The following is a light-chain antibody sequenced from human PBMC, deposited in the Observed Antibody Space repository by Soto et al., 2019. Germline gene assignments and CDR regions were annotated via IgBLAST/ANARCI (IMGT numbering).Light chain of an antibody. CDR2: GAS. J-gene: IGKJ1*01. CDR1: QSVSSK. V-gene: IGKV3-15*01. Sequence: EIVMTQSPATLSVSPGERATLSCRASQSVSSKLAWYQQKPGQAPRVLIHGASTRATGIPARFSGSGSGTEFTLTISSLQSEDFAVYYCQHYNYCPPTWTFGQGTRAEIK. CDR3: QHYNYCPPTWT.